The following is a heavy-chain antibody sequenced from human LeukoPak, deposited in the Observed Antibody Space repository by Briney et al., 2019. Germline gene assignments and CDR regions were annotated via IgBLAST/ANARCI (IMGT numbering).Heavy chain of an antibody. CDR3: ARDSAVGRPGV. J-gene: IGHJ1*01. CDR1: GFTFSGSG. V-gene: IGHV3-33*01. CDR2: IWWHGRNA. Sequence: PGRSLRLSCAASGFTFSGSGFHWVRQAPGKGLEWVAVIWWHGRNAYYSDSAKGRFTISRDNSKNTLYLQMDNLRADDTAVYYCARDSAVGRPGVWGPGTLVTVSS. D-gene: IGHD1-1*01.